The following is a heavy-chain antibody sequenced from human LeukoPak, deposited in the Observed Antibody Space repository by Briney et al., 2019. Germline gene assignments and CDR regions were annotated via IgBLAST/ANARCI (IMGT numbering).Heavy chain of an antibody. CDR2: IYYSGST. J-gene: IGHJ4*02. V-gene: IGHV4-30-4*08. CDR3: ARSVGRGVYYDSSGYLDY. Sequence: SQTLSLTCTVSGGSISSGDYYWSWIRQPPGKGLEWIGYIYYSGSTHYNPSLKSRVTISVDTSKNQFSLKLSSVTAADTAVYYCARSVGRGVYYDSSGYLDYWGQGTLVTVSS. D-gene: IGHD3-22*01. CDR1: GGSISSGDYY.